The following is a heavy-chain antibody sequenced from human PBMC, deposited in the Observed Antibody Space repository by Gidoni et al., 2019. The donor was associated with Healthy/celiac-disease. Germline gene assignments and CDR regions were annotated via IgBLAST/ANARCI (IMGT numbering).Heavy chain of an antibody. CDR2: IYSGGST. CDR1: GFTVSSNY. V-gene: IGHV3-53*04. CDR3: ARRSLRGNWYFDL. D-gene: IGHD4-17*01. Sequence: EVQLVESGGGLVQPGGSLRLSCAASGFTVSSNYMSWVRQAPGKGLEWVSVIYSGGSTYYADSVKGRFTISRHNSKNTLYLQMNSLRAEDTAVYYCARRSLRGNWYFDLWGRGTLVTVSS. J-gene: IGHJ2*01.